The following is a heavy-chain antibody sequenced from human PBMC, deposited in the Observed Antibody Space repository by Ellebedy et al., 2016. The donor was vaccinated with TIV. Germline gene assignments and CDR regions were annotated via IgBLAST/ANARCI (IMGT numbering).Heavy chain of an antibody. V-gene: IGHV4-38-2*02. J-gene: IGHJ4*02. Sequence: SETLSLXXTVSGGSLSRYYWGWIRQTPGKGLEWIGSMFHSGSTYYNPSLKSRVTISVDTSKNQMSLKVTSVTAADTAIYYCARMRSYGFSTPAYWGQGTLVSVSS. D-gene: IGHD3-16*01. CDR2: MFHSGST. CDR1: GGSLSRYY. CDR3: ARMRSYGFSTPAY.